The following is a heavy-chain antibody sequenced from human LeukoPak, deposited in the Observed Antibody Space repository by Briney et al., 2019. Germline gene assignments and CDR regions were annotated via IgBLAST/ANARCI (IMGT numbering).Heavy chain of an antibody. V-gene: IGHV4-34*01. CDR3: ARAYYYDSSAAIDY. D-gene: IGHD3-22*01. Sequence: SETLSLTCGVYGRSFSGYYWNWIRQPPGMGLEWIGEINHRGGTGYNPSLKSRVTMSVDTSKNVFSLKLTSVTAADTAVYYCARAYYYDSSAAIDYWGQGSRVTVSS. CDR1: GRSFSGYY. J-gene: IGHJ4*02. CDR2: INHRGGT.